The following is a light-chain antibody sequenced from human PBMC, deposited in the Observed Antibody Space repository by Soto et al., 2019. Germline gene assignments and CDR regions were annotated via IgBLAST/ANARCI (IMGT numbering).Light chain of an antibody. V-gene: IGLV1-47*01. CDR2: RNN. J-gene: IGLJ2*01. CDR1: SSNIGSNY. CDR3: AAWDASLSAL. Sequence: QSVLTQPPSASGTPGQRVTMSCSGSSSNIGSNYVYWYQQLPGTAPKLLIYRNNQRPSGVPDRFSGFKSGTSASLAISGLRSEDEADYYCAAWDASLSALFGGGTKLTVL.